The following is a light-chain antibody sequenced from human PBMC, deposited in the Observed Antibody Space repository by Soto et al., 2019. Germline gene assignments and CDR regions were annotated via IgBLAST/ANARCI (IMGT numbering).Light chain of an antibody. CDR3: QSYASSLSGSV. CDR1: SSNIGAGYD. V-gene: IGLV1-40*01. CDR2: GNS. J-gene: IGLJ2*01. Sequence: QPVLTQPPSVSGAPGQRVTISCTGSSSNIGAGYDVHWYQQLPGTAPKLLIYGNSNRPSGVPDRFSGSKSGTSASLAITVLQAEDEAYYCCQSYASSLSGSVFGGGTKVTVL.